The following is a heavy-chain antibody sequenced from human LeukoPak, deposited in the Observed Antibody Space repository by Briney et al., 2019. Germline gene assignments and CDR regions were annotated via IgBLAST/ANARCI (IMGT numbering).Heavy chain of an antibody. CDR3: AKAPTSYCSSSSCYEGASDY. CDR2: ISYDGSNK. J-gene: IGHJ4*02. Sequence: GGSLRLSCAASGFTFSSYAMHWVRQAPGKGLEWVAVISYDGSNKYYADSVKGRFTISRDNSKNTLYLQMNSLRAEDTAVYYCAKAPTSYCSSSSCYEGASDYWGQGTLVTVSS. D-gene: IGHD2-2*01. V-gene: IGHV3-30-3*01. CDR1: GFTFSSYA.